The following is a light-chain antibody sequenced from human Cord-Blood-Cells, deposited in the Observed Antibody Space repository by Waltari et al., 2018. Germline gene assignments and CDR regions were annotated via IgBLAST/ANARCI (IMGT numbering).Light chain of an antibody. V-gene: IGKV3-11*01. CDR1: QSVSSY. J-gene: IGKJ3*01. CDR3: QQRSNWPPFT. CDR2: DAS. Sequence: EIVLTQSPATLSLSPEERATLSCRASQSVSSYLAWYQQKHGQAPRFLIYDASNRATGIPARFSGRWSGTDFTLTISSLEPEDFAVYYCQQRSNWPPFTFGPGTKVDIK.